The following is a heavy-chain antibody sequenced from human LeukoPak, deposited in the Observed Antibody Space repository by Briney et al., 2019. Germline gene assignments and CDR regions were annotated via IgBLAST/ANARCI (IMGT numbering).Heavy chain of an antibody. CDR2: ISSSGSTI. Sequence: GGSLRLSCAASGFTFSSYEMNWVRQAPGKGLECVSYISSSGSTIYYADSVKGRFTISRDNAKNSLYLQMNSLRAEDTAVYYCARDYDSSGYYGPYFNYWGQGTLVTVSS. CDR1: GFTFSSYE. CDR3: ARDYDSSGYYGPYFNY. V-gene: IGHV3-48*03. J-gene: IGHJ4*02. D-gene: IGHD3-22*01.